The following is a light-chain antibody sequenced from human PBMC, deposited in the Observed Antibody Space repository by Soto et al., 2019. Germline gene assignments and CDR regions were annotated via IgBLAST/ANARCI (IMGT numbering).Light chain of an antibody. CDR1: SSNIGAGYD. V-gene: IGLV1-40*01. CDR3: QSYDTSMGIECV. Sequence: QSVLTQPPSVSGAPGQRVTISCTGSSSNIGAGYDVHWYQQLPGTAPKLLIYDDYNRPSGVPDRFSGSKSGTSASLAITGLQAEDEADYYCQSYDTSMGIECVFGGGTKLTVL. CDR2: DDY. J-gene: IGLJ2*01.